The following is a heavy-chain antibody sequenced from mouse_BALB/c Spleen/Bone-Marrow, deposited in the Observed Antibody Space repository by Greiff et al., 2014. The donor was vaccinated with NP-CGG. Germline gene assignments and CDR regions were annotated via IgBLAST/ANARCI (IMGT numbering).Heavy chain of an antibody. CDR2: IHPNSGNT. J-gene: IGHJ2*01. D-gene: IGHD1-1*01. Sequence: QVQLQQSGSVLVRPGASVKLSCKASGYTFTSSWMHWAKQRPGQGLEWIGEIHPNSGNTNYNEKFKGKATLTVDTSSSTAYVDLSSLTSEDSAVYYCAKYYGSSSYWGQGTTLTVSS. V-gene: IGHV1S130*01. CDR3: AKYYGSSSY. CDR1: GYTFTSSW.